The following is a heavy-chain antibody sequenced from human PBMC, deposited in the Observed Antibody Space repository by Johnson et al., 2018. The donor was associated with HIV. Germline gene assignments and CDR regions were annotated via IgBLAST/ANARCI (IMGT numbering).Heavy chain of an antibody. CDR1: GFTFSDYY. D-gene: IGHD3-10*01. Sequence: EVQLVESGGGLIQPGGSLRLSCAASGFTFSDYYMSWVRQAPGKGLEWVSAISGSGGSTYYADSVKGRFTISRDHSKNTLYLQMNSLRAEDTAGYYCAPELLRTEHDAFDIWGQGTVVTVSS. CDR2: ISGSGGST. J-gene: IGHJ3*02. CDR3: APELLRTEHDAFDI. V-gene: IGHV3-23*04.